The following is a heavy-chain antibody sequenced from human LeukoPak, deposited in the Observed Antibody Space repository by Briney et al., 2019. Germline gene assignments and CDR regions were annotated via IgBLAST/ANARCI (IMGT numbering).Heavy chain of an antibody. CDR1: GYSFTSYW. CDR2: IYPGDSDT. V-gene: IGHV5-51*01. CDR3: ASHYYDSSGPNWDGDDI. D-gene: IGHD3-22*01. J-gene: IGHJ3*02. Sequence: GESLKISCKGSGYSFTSYWIGWVRQMPGKGLEWMGIIYPGDSDTRYSPSFQGQVTISADKSISTAYLQWSSLKASDTAMYYCASHYYDSSGPNWDGDDIWGQGTMVTVSS.